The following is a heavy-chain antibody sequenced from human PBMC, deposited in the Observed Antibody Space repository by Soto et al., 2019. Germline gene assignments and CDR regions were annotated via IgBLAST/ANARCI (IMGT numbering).Heavy chain of an antibody. D-gene: IGHD3-9*01. Sequence: ASVKVSCKVSGDTFTRYYMHWVRQAPGQGLEWMGIINLSGGATAYAQKFRGRVTMTRDTSASTVYMELSSLRSEDTAVYFCARSSDWYFFDYWGQGTLVTVSS. J-gene: IGHJ4*02. CDR3: ARSSDWYFFDY. CDR2: INLSGGAT. V-gene: IGHV1-46*01. CDR1: GDTFTRYY.